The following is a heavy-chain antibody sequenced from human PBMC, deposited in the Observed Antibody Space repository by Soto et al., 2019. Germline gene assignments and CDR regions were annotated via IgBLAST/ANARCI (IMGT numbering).Heavy chain of an antibody. V-gene: IGHV1-8*01. CDR1: GYTFTSYD. CDR3: ARGLLGYSSSWYIWVY. CDR2: MNPNSGNT. J-gene: IGHJ4*02. Sequence: ASLKVSCKASGYTFTSYDINWVRQATGQGLEWMGWMNPNSGNTGYAQKFQGRVTMTRNTSISTAYMELSSLRSEDTAVYYCARGLLGYSSSWYIWVYWGQGTLVTVSS. D-gene: IGHD6-13*01.